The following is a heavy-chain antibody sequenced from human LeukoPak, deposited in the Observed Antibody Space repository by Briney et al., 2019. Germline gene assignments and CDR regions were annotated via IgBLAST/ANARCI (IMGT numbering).Heavy chain of an antibody. V-gene: IGHV4-59*01. D-gene: IGHD3-22*01. CDR2: IYYSGST. Sequence: SETLSLTCTVSGGSISSYYWSWIRQPPGKGLEWIGYIYYSGSTNYNPSLKSRVTISVDMSKNQFSLKLSSVTAADTAVYYCARGVAILYYYDSSGYYLDYWGQGTLVTVSS. CDR1: GGSISSYY. J-gene: IGHJ4*02. CDR3: ARGVAILYYYDSSGYYLDY.